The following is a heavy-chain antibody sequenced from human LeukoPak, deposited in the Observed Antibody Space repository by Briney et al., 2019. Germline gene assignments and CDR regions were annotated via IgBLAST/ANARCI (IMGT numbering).Heavy chain of an antibody. D-gene: IGHD1-26*01. J-gene: IGHJ4*02. CDR2: IYYSGST. CDR3: ARDLVGSYPDSY. CDR1: GGSISSGDYY. Sequence: SETLSLTCTVSGGSISSGDYYWSWIRQPPGKGLEWIGYIYYSGSTYYNPSLKSRVTISVDTSKNQFSLKLSSVTAADTAVYYCARDLVGSYPDSYWGQGTLVTVSS. V-gene: IGHV4-30-4*01.